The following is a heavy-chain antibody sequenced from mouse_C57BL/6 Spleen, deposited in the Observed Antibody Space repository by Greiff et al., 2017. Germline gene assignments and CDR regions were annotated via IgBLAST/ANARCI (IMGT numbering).Heavy chain of an antibody. D-gene: IGHD3-2*02. Sequence: QVQLQQSGAELVRPGSSVKLSCKASGYTFTSYWMDWVKQRPGQGLEWIGNIYPSDSETHYNQKFKDKATLTVDKSSSKAYMQLSSLTSEDSAVYYCARFPYSSGGYWGQGTTLTVSS. CDR1: GYTFTSYW. J-gene: IGHJ2*01. V-gene: IGHV1-61*01. CDR2: IYPSDSET. CDR3: ARFPYSSGGY.